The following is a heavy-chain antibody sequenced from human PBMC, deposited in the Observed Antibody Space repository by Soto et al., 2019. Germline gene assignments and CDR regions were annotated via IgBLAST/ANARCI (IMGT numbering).Heavy chain of an antibody. CDR3: AYRQDYRSSWDSGWFDP. V-gene: IGHV2-5*02. CDR2: IYWDDDK. Sequence: QITLKESGPPLVEPTQTLTLTCAFSGFSLSTTGVGVGWVRQPPGKALEWLAFIYWDDDKRYSPSLKTRLTIIKDTSINQVVLIMTNVDPVDTATYYCAYRQDYRSSWDSGWFDPWGQGTLVTVSS. CDR1: GFSLSTTGVG. J-gene: IGHJ5*02. D-gene: IGHD6-13*01.